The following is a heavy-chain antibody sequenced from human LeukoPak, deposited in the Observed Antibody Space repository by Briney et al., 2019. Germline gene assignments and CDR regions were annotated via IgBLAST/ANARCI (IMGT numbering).Heavy chain of an antibody. Sequence: ASVKVSCMASGGTFSSYAISGVRQAPGQGLEWMGRIIPILGIANYAQKFQGRVTITADKSTSTAYMELSSLRSEDTAVYYCAREFVVPAAIGWFDPWGQGTLVTVSS. CDR1: GGTFSSYA. J-gene: IGHJ5*02. CDR2: IIPILGIA. V-gene: IGHV1-69*04. D-gene: IGHD2-2*02. CDR3: AREFVVPAAIGWFDP.